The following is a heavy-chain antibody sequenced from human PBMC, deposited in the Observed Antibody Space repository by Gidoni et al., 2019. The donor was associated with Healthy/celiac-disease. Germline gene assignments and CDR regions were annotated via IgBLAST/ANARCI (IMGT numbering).Heavy chain of an antibody. V-gene: IGHV2-26*01. J-gene: IGHJ4*02. Sequence: QVTLKESGPVLVKPTETLTLTCTVSGFSLSNARMGVSWIRQRPGKALEWLAHIFSNDEKSYSTPLKSRLTISKDTSKSQVVLTMTNMDPVDTATYYCARIYGSGSYYNTWYFDYWGQGTLVTVSS. CDR3: ARIYGSGSYYNTWYFDY. CDR1: GFSLSNARMG. D-gene: IGHD3-10*01. CDR2: IFSNDEK.